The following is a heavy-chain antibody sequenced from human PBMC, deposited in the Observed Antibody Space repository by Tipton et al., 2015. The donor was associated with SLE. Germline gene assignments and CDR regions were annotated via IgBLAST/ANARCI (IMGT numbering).Heavy chain of an antibody. J-gene: IGHJ5*02. Sequence: LRLSCAASGFTFDDFAMPWVRQAPGKGLEWIGYIFYSGITNYNPSLKSRVTISVDTSKNQFSLKLTSVTAADTAVYYCARLADGNRNWFDPWGQGTLVTVSS. CDR1: GFTFDDFA. D-gene: IGHD6-13*01. V-gene: IGHV4-59*12. CDR3: ARLADGNRNWFDP. CDR2: IFYSGIT.